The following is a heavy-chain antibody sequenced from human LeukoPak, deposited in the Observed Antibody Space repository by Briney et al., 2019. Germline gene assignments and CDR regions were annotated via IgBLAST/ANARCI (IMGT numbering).Heavy chain of an antibody. V-gene: IGHV4-34*01. D-gene: IGHD3-10*01. J-gene: IGHJ4*02. CDR2: INHSGST. CDR3: ARGRVTMVRGSALGY. CDR1: GGSFSGYY. Sequence: SETLSPTCAVSGGSFSGYYWSWIRQPPGKGLEWIWEINHSGSTNYNPSLKSRVAISVDTSKNQFSLKLSSVTAADTAVYYCARGRVTMVRGSALGYWGQGTLVTVSS.